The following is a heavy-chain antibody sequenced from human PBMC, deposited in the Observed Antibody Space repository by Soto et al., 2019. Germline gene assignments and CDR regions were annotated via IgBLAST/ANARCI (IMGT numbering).Heavy chain of an antibody. V-gene: IGHV3-15*01. CDR2: LKSKPSGGTT. Sequence: PGGSLRLSCAASGFAFNNAWMSWVRQAPGKGLEWLGRLKSKPSGGTTDYAAPVKGRFTISRHDSENTLYLQMNSLKSEDTAVYYCSHGYYQYFNSWGQGTLVTVSS. D-gene: IGHD5-18*01. CDR1: GFAFNNAW. J-gene: IGHJ4*02. CDR3: SHGYYQYFNS.